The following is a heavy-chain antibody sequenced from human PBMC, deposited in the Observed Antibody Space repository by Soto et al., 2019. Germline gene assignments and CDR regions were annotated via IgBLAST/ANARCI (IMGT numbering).Heavy chain of an antibody. J-gene: IGHJ4*02. CDR1: GFTFSSYS. Sequence: PGGSLRLSCSASGFTFSSYSMNWVRQAPGKGLEWVSYISSSSRTIYYADSVKGRFTISRDNAKNSLYLQMNSLRAEDTAVYYCARMTTSNYFDYWGQGTLVTVSS. CDR3: ARMTTSNYFDY. D-gene: IGHD4-17*01. CDR2: ISSSSRTI. V-gene: IGHV3-48*01.